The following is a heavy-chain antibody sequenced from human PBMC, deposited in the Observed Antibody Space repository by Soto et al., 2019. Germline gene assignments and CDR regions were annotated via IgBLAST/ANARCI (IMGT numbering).Heavy chain of an antibody. CDR3: ARDRAYSTTLHQLDP. Sequence: QVQLVQSGGEVRKPGASVKVSCKASGYTFTNYAISWVRQAPGQGLEWMGWISGYNGNTNYAQKLQGRVTMTTDTSTSTAYMELRRLRSDATAVYYCARDRAYSTTLHQLDPWGQGTLVTVSS. D-gene: IGHD6-13*01. J-gene: IGHJ5*02. V-gene: IGHV1-18*01. CDR2: ISGYNGNT. CDR1: GYTFTNYA.